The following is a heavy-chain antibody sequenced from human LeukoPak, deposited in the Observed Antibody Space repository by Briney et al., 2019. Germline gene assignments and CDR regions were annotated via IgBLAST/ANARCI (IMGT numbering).Heavy chain of an antibody. D-gene: IGHD4-17*01. V-gene: IGHV1-46*01. CDR3: ARDSTVTTFRGCVDP. CDR1: GYTFTNYY. J-gene: IGHJ5*02. CDR2: INPSGGST. Sequence: GASVKVSCKASGYTFTNYYVHWVRQAPGQGLEWMGVINPSGGSTNYAQRFQGRVTTTRDTSTSTVYMELSSLRSEDTAVYYCARDSTVTTFRGCVDPWGQGTLVTVSS.